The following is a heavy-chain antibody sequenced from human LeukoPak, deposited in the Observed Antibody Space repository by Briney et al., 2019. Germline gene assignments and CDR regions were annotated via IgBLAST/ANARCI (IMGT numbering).Heavy chain of an antibody. J-gene: IGHJ4*02. CDR1: GFTFSSYT. D-gene: IGHD3-10*01. CDR2: ISSSGTCT. Sequence: GGSLRLSCAASGFTFSSYTMNWVRQAPGKGLEWVSSISSSGTCTYYADSVKGRFTISRDNAKNSLYLQMNSLRAEDTAVYYCARKIEVCLILWFGEDPPLDYWGQGTLVTVSS. V-gene: IGHV3-21*01. CDR3: ARKIEVCLILWFGEDPPLDY.